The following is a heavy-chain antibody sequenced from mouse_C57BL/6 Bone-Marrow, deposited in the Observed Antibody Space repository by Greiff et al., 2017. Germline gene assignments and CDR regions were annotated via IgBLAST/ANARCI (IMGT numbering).Heavy chain of an antibody. V-gene: IGHV1-52*01. CDR1: GYTFTSYW. CDR3: ARLYYDGSSQN. J-gene: IGHJ2*01. CDR2: IDPSDSET. D-gene: IGHD1-1*01. Sequence: QVQLQQPGAELVRPGSSVKLSCKASGYTFTSYWMHWVKQRPIQGLEWIGNIDPSDSETHYNQKFKDKATLTVDKSSSTAYMQLSSLTSADSAVYYCARLYYDGSSQNWGQGTTLTVSS.